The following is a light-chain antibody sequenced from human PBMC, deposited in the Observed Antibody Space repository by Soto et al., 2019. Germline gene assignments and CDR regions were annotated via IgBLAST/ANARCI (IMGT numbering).Light chain of an antibody. CDR2: TND. J-gene: IGLJ2*01. CDR3: AAWDDSLNGPV. CDR1: SSNIESNT. Sequence: QAVVTQPPSASGTPGQRVTISCSGSSSNIESNTVYWYQQLPGMAPRLLIHTNDRRPSGVPDRVSGSKSGTSASLAISGLQSEDEDDYYCAAWDDSLNGPVFGGGTKLTVL. V-gene: IGLV1-44*01.